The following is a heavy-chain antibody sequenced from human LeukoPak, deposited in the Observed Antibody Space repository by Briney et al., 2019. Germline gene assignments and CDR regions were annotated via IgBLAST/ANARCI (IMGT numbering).Heavy chain of an antibody. CDR1: GYTFTSYG. CDR3: GRHDGGSGWPWLGIDY. Sequence: ASVKVSCKASGYTFTSYGISWVRQAPGQGLEWMGWVSAYNGNTNYAQKFRGRVTMTTDTPTSTVYMELRSLRSDDTAVYYCGRHDGGSGWPWLGIDYWGQGTLVTVSS. CDR2: VSAYNGNT. D-gene: IGHD6-25*01. J-gene: IGHJ4*02. V-gene: IGHV1-18*01.